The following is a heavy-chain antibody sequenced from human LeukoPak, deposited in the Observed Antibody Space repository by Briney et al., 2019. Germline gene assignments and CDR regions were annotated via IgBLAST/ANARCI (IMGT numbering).Heavy chain of an antibody. D-gene: IGHD5-12*01. J-gene: IGHJ3*02. CDR2: INPSGGST. V-gene: IGHV1-46*01. CDR1: GYTLTSYY. Sequence: RASVKVSCKASGYTLTSYYMHWVRQAPGQGLEWVGIINPSGGSTNYAQKFQGRVTMTRDMSTRTVYMELSSLRFEDTAVYYCANQEWLRFNLNAFVIWGQGTMVTVSS. CDR3: ANQEWLRFNLNAFVI.